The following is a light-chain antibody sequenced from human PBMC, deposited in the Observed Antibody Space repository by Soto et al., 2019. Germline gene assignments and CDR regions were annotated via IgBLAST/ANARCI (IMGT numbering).Light chain of an antibody. Sequence: EIVLTQSPGTLSLSPGERATLSCRASQSVSSSYFAWYQQKPGQAPRLLIYDASSRATGIPDRFRGSGSGTDFTLTISRLEPEDFAVYFCQQYGSSPYTFGQGTKLEIK. CDR2: DAS. J-gene: IGKJ2*01. V-gene: IGKV3-20*01. CDR3: QQYGSSPYT. CDR1: QSVSSSY.